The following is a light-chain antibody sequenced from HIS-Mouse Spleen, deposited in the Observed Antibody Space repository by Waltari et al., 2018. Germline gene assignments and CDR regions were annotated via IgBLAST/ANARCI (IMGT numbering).Light chain of an antibody. CDR2: KAS. CDR1: QSISSW. J-gene: IGKJ1*01. Sequence: DIQMTQSPSTLSASVGARVTITCRASQSISSWLAWYQQNTAKAPKRLIYKASSLESWVPSRFSVSGSGTEFTLTISSLQPDDFATYYCQQYNSYXRTFGQGTKVEIK. V-gene: IGKV1-5*03. CDR3: QQYNSYXRT.